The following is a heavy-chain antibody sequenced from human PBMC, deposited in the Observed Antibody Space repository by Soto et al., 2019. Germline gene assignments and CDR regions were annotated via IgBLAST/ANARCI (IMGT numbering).Heavy chain of an antibody. J-gene: IGHJ3*02. CDR3: ARLDYYDSSAPLGDAFDI. V-gene: IGHV5-51*01. CDR1: GYSFTSYW. D-gene: IGHD3-22*01. CDR2: IYPGDSDT. Sequence: GEALKISCKGSGYSFTSYWIGWVRQMPGKGLEWMGIIYPGDSDTRYSPSFQGQVTISADKSISTAYLQWSSLNASDTATYYCARLDYYDSSAPLGDAFDIWGQGTMVTVSS.